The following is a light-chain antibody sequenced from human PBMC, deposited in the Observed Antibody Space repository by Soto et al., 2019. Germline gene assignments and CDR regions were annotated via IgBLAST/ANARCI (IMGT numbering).Light chain of an antibody. Sequence: QSVLTQPASVSGSPGQSITISCTGTSSDVGGYNYVSWYQQHPGKAPKLMIYDVSHRPSGVSNRFSGSKSGNTDSLTISGLQAEDEADYYCSAYTSSSTVVFGGGTQLTVL. CDR2: DVS. J-gene: IGLJ2*01. CDR1: SSDVGGYNY. CDR3: SAYTSSSTVV. V-gene: IGLV2-14*01.